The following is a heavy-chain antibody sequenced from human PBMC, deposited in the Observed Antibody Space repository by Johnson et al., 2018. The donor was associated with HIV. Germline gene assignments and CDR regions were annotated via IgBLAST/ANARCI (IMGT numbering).Heavy chain of an antibody. D-gene: IGHD3-22*01. V-gene: IGHV3-30*02. CDR2: IRYDGSNK. J-gene: IGHJ3*01. Sequence: QMQLVESGGGVVRPGGSLRLSCAASGFTFSSYGMHWVRQAPGKGLEWVAFIRYDGSNKYYADSVKGRFTISRDNSKNTLYLQMNSLRAEATAVYYCARGGYYDSSGSAFDAWGQGTLVTVSS. CDR1: GFTFSSYG. CDR3: ARGGYYDSSGSAFDA.